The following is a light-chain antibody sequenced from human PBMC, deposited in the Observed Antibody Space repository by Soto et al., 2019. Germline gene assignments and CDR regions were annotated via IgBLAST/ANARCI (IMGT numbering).Light chain of an antibody. V-gene: IGKV1-27*01. J-gene: IGKJ1*01. CDR3: QKYNSSPRT. CDR1: QDISNY. CDR2: AAS. Sequence: DIQMTQSPSSLSVSVGDRVTITCRASQDISNYLAWYQQKPGKVPKLLIYAASTLQSGVPSRFSGSGSGTDFTLTISSLQPEDVATYYCQKYNSSPRTFGQGTKVEIK.